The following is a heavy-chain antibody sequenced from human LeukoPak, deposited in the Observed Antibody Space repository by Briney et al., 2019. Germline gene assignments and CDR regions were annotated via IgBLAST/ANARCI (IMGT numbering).Heavy chain of an antibody. D-gene: IGHD3-16*01. CDR3: AKLWGDLYC. J-gene: IGHJ4*02. Sequence: GGSLRLSCAASGFIFSSYVMSWVRQAPGKGLEWVSAISGSGGSTYYAESVKGRFTISRDNSKNTLYLQMNSLRAEDTAVYHCAKLWGDLYCWGQGTLVTVSS. V-gene: IGHV3-23*01. CDR1: GFIFSSYV. CDR2: ISGSGGST.